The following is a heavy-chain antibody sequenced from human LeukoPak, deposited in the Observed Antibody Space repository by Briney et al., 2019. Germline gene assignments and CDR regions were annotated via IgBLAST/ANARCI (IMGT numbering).Heavy chain of an antibody. V-gene: IGHV1-46*01. Sequence: GASVKVSCKASGYTFTSYYMHWVRQAPGQGLEWMGIINPSGGSTSYAQKFQGRVTMTRDTSTSTVYMELSSLRSEDTAVYYCARDLGGGFIAAAGTIDYWGQGTLVTVSS. CDR3: ARDLGGGFIAAAGTIDY. J-gene: IGHJ4*02. D-gene: IGHD6-13*01. CDR1: GYTFTSYY. CDR2: INPSGGST.